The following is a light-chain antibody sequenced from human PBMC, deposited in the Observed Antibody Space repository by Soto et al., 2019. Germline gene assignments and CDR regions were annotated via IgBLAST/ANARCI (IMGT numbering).Light chain of an antibody. Sequence: QSVLTQPPSASGSPGQSVTISCTGTSSDVGGYNYVSWYQQHPGKAPKLMIYEVSKRPSGVPDRFSGSKSGNTASLTVSGFQAEDEADYYCSSYAGSNNLFGGGTKLTVL. J-gene: IGLJ2*01. CDR1: SSDVGGYNY. V-gene: IGLV2-8*01. CDR3: SSYAGSNNL. CDR2: EVS.